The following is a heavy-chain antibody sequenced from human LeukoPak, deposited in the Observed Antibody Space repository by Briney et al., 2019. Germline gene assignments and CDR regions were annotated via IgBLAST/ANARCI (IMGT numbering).Heavy chain of an antibody. CDR2: IWYDGSNK. V-gene: IGHV3-33*08. CDR1: GFTFSSYG. D-gene: IGHD2-2*01. CDR3: ARGSIGYYYYYGMDV. Sequence: GGSLRLSCAASGFTFSSYGMHWVRPAPAEGVAWVAVIWYDGSNKYYADSVKGRFTISRDNSKNTLYLQMNSLRAEDTAVYYCARGSIGYYYYYGMDVWGQGTTVTVSS. J-gene: IGHJ6*02.